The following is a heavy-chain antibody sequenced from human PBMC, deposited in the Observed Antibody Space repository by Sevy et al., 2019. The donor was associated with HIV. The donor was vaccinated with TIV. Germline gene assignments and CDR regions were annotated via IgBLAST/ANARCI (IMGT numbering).Heavy chain of an antibody. Sequence: SETLSLTCTVSGGSISSSDSYWSWMRQPPGKDLEWIGYINFSGGTYYNPFLKSSVAMSVDTSERQFSLRLSFMTAADTAVYYCANKRGYSHGPFDYWGQGALVTVSS. CDR2: INFSGGT. CDR1: GGSISSSDSY. D-gene: IGHD5-12*01. J-gene: IGHJ4*02. CDR3: ANKRGYSHGPFDY. V-gene: IGHV4-30-4*01.